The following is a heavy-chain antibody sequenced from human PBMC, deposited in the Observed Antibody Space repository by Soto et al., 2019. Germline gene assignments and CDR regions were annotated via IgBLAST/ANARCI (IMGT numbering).Heavy chain of an antibody. D-gene: IGHD5-12*01. J-gene: IGHJ4*02. Sequence: SETLSLTCTVSGGSISNYYWSWIRQPPGKGLEWIGYIYYSGITNYNPSLKSRVTISVDTSKNQLSLKLSSVTAADTAVYYCARGFYSGYYPLWGLGTLVTVSS. V-gene: IGHV4-59*01. CDR3: ARGFYSGYYPL. CDR1: GGSISNYY. CDR2: IYYSGIT.